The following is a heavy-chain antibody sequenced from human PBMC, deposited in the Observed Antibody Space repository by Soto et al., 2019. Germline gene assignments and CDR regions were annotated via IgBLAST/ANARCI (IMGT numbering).Heavy chain of an antibody. D-gene: IGHD6-19*01. Sequence: QVQLVQSGAEVKKPGSSVKVSCKACGGTFSSYAISWVRQAPGQGLEWMGGIIPIFGTANYAQKFQGRVTITADKSTSTAYMELSSLRSEDTAVYYCARDGSSGWYEWWFDPWGQGTLVTVSS. CDR1: GGTFSSYA. CDR3: ARDGSSGWYEWWFDP. V-gene: IGHV1-69*06. CDR2: IIPIFGTA. J-gene: IGHJ5*02.